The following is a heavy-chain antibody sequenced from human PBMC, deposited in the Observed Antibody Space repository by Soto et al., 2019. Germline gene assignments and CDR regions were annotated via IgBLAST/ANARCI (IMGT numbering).Heavy chain of an antibody. CDR1: GFTFSSYG. Sequence: QVQLVESGGGVVQPGRSLRLSCAASGFTFSSYGMHWVRHAPGKGLEWVSVISYDGSNKYYADSVKGRFTISRDNSKNTRYLQMNSLRAEDTAVYYCAKDSMVRGVIIPDYWGQGTLVTVSS. CDR3: AKDSMVRGVIIPDY. V-gene: IGHV3-30*18. D-gene: IGHD3-10*01. J-gene: IGHJ4*02. CDR2: ISYDGSNK.